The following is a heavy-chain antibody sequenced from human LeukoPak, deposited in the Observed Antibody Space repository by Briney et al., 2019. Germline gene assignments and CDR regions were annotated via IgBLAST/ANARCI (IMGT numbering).Heavy chain of an antibody. Sequence: PGGSLRLSCATSGFTFSSYAMSWVRQAPGKGLEWVSAISGSGGSTYYADSVKGRFTISRDNSKNTLYLQMNSLRAEDTAVYYCAKDASSGYCSSTSCPSNFDYWGQGTLVTVSS. V-gene: IGHV3-23*01. CDR1: GFTFSSYA. CDR3: AKDASSGYCSSTSCPSNFDY. D-gene: IGHD2-2*01. CDR2: ISGSGGST. J-gene: IGHJ4*02.